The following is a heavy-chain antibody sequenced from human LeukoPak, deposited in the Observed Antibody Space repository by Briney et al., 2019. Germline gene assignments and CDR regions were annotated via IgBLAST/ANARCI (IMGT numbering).Heavy chain of an antibody. CDR1: GYNFNQYY. V-gene: IGHV1-2*02. Sequence: GASVKVSCKASGYNFNQYYIHWVRQAPGQAPEWMGCMDPITGDTTYTQEFRGRVTMTRDTSISTAYMELSSLRSEDTAVYYCARDQLAAAGTQFDPWGQGTLVTVSS. CDR2: MDPITGDT. D-gene: IGHD6-13*01. J-gene: IGHJ5*02. CDR3: ARDQLAAAGTQFDP.